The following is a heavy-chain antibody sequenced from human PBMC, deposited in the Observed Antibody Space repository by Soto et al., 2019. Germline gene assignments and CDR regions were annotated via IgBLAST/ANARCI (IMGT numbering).Heavy chain of an antibody. CDR3: ARTYSSSWSPFDH. D-gene: IGHD6-13*01. J-gene: IGHJ4*02. CDR2: INQSGST. CDR1: GGSFSGYY. V-gene: IGHV4-34*01. Sequence: QVQLQQWGAGLLKPSETLSLTCAVYGGSFSGYYWSWIRQPPGKGLEWIGEINQSGSTNYNPSLKSHVTISVDKSKNQFYLKPSSVTAADTAVYYCARTYSSSWSPFDHWGQGTLVTVSS.